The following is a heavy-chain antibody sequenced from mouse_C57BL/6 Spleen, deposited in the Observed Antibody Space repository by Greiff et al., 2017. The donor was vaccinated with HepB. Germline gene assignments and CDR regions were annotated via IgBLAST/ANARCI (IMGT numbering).Heavy chain of an antibody. CDR3: ARGGLYYGSSPFDY. Sequence: VQLQQSGPELVKPGASVKISCKASGYAFSSSWMNWVKQRPGKGLEWIGRIYPGDGDTNYNGKFKGKATLTADKSSSTAYMQLSSLTSEDSAVYFCARGGLYYGSSPFDYWGQGTTLTVSS. CDR1: GYAFSSSW. CDR2: IYPGDGDT. D-gene: IGHD1-1*01. V-gene: IGHV1-82*01. J-gene: IGHJ2*01.